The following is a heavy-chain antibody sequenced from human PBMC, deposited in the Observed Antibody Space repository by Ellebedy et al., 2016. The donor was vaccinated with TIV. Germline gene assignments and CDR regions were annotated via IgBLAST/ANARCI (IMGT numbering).Heavy chain of an antibody. CDR2: ISGSGGST. D-gene: IGHD3-9*01. J-gene: IGHJ5*02. CDR1: GFTFSSYW. V-gene: IGHV3-23*01. CDR3: AKHRTYYDIFPGFDP. Sequence: GESLKISCAASGFTFSSYWMSWVRQAPGKGLEWVSAISGSGGSTYYADSVKGRFTISRDNSKNTLYLQMNSLRAEDTAVYYCAKHRTYYDIFPGFDPWGQGTLVTVSS.